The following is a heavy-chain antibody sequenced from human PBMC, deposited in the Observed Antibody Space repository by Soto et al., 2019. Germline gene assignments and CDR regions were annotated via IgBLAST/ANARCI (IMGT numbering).Heavy chain of an antibody. V-gene: IGHV6-1*01. Sequence: SQTLSLTCAISGDSVSSNTAAWNWVRSSPSRGLEWLGRTYYRSNWRHDYAVSVKSRITVNPDTSKNHFSLQLNSVTPDDTAVYYCARGVAGSGFDLWGQGTLVTVSS. CDR1: GDSVSSNTAA. CDR2: TYYRSNWRH. D-gene: IGHD6-19*01. J-gene: IGHJ4*02. CDR3: ARGVAGSGFDL.